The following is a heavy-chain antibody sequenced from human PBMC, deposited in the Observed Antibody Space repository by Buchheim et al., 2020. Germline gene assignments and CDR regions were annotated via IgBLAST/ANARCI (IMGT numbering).Heavy chain of an antibody. V-gene: IGHV4-59*01. J-gene: IGHJ4*02. CDR1: GGSISSYY. Sequence: QVQLQESGPGLVKPSETLSLTCTVSGGSISSYYWSWIRQPPGKGLEWIGYIYYSGSTNYNPSLKSRVTISVATSKNQFSMKLSSVTAADTAVYYCARAGVGRDGYNKEPYYFDYWGQGTL. CDR3: ARAGVGRDGYNKEPYYFDY. D-gene: IGHD5-24*01. CDR2: IYYSGST.